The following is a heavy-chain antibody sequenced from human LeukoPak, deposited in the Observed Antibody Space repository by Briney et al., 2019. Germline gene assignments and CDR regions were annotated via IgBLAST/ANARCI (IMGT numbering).Heavy chain of an antibody. CDR2: IYYSGST. V-gene: IGHV4-39*01. D-gene: IGHD2-15*01. CDR3: ARQSGGSRY. Sequence: SETLSLTCTVSGDSITNSSYYWGWIRQPPGKGLEWIGSIYYSGSTYYNPSLKSRVTISVDTSKNQFSLKLSSVTAADTAVYYCARQSGGSRYWGQGTLVTVSS. CDR1: GDSITNSSYY. J-gene: IGHJ4*02.